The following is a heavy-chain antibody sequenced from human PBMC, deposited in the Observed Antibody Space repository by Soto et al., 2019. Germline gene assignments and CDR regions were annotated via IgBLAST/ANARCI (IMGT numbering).Heavy chain of an antibody. CDR2: MNPNSGNT. Sequence: ASVKGSRKGSESCFMNGGSSCVRQATGQGLEWMGWMNPNSGNTGYALKFQGRVSMTRNTSIYTVYLELSRLASDDTAVYYCVRMASSGTLNWFDPWGQGLLGTGCS. V-gene: IGHV1-8*01. J-gene: IGHJ5*02. CDR1: ESCFMNGG. D-gene: IGHD1-1*01. CDR3: VRMASSGTLNWFDP.